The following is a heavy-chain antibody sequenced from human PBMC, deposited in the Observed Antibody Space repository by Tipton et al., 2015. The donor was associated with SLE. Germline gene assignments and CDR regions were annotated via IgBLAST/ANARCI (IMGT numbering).Heavy chain of an antibody. CDR3: ARGKTRVEY. CDR2: IYSSGDR. CDR1: GGSISFDY. D-gene: IGHD1-14*01. V-gene: IGHV4-4*07. Sequence: TLSLTCTVSGGSISFDYWSWFRQSAGRGLEWIGRIYSSGDRDYNPSLRSRVTISVDTSKNQVSLKLNSVTAADTAVYYCARGKTRVEYWGQGTLVTVSS. J-gene: IGHJ4*02.